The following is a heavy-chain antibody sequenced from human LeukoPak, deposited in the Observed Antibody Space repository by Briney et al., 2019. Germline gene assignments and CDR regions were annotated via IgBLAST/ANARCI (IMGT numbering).Heavy chain of an antibody. Sequence: GGSLRLSCATSGFTFDDYGMSWVRQAPGKGLQWVSDINWNGGSTNYADSVKGRFTISRDNTKNSLYLQMNSLRAEDTALYYCAKRSAAGTVGYFDYWGQGTLVTVSS. D-gene: IGHD6-13*01. CDR3: AKRSAAGTVGYFDY. V-gene: IGHV3-20*04. CDR1: GFTFDDYG. J-gene: IGHJ4*02. CDR2: INWNGGST.